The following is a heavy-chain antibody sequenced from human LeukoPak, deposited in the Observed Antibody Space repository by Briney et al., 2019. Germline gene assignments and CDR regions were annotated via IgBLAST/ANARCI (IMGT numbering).Heavy chain of an antibody. J-gene: IGHJ6*04. CDR1: GFTFSSYG. CDR2: ISWNSNSI. D-gene: IGHD3-10*02. CDR3: AELGITMIGGV. Sequence: PGGSLRLSCAASGFTFSSYGMSWVRQAPGKGLEWVSGISWNSNSIGYADSVKGRFTISRDNAKNSLYLQMNSLRAEDTAVYYCAELGITMIGGVWGKGTTVTISS. V-gene: IGHV3-48*04.